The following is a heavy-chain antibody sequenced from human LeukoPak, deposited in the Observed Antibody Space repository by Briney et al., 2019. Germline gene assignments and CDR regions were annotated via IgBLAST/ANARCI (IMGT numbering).Heavy chain of an antibody. V-gene: IGHV3-7*01. CDR1: GFTFSSYW. CDR3: ARDTGDIRLPSYGMDV. J-gene: IGHJ6*02. D-gene: IGHD3-9*01. Sequence: GGSLRLSCAASGFTFSSYWMSWVRQAPGKGLEWVANIKQDGSENYYVDSVKGRFTIVRANAKKSLYLQMNSLRADATAVYYCARDTGDIRLPSYGMDVWGQGTTVTVSS. CDR2: IKQDGSEN.